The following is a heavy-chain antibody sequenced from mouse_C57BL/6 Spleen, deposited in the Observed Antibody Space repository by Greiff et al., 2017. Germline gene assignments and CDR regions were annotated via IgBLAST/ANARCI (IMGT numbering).Heavy chain of an antibody. V-gene: IGHV1-54*01. J-gene: IGHJ4*01. Sequence: QVQLQQSGAELVRHGTSVKVSCKASGYAFTNYLIEWVKQRPGQGLEWIGVINPGSGGTNYNEKLKGKATLTADKSSSTAYMQLSSLTSEDSAVYFCARGGDYLYAMDYWGQGTSVTVSS. D-gene: IGHD2-4*01. CDR1: GYAFTNYL. CDR2: INPGSGGT. CDR3: ARGGDYLYAMDY.